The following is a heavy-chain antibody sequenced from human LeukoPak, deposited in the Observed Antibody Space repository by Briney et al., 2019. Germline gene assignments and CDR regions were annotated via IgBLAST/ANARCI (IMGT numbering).Heavy chain of an antibody. CDR2: INPNDGDT. D-gene: IGHD2-2*01. CDR1: GYTFTDYY. J-gene: IGHJ4*02. Sequence: ASVKVSCKASGYTFTDYYMHWVRQAPGRGFEWMGWINPNDGDTNYAQKFQGRVTMTRDTSISTARMEVSRLRSDDTAVYYCARANFLYCSSSTCLFDYWGQGTLVTVSS. CDR3: ARANFLYCSSSTCLFDY. V-gene: IGHV1-2*02.